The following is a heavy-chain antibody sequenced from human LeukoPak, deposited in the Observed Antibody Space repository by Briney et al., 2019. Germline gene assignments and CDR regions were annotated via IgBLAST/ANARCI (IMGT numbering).Heavy chain of an antibody. CDR2: ISYDGSNK. V-gene: IGHV3-30*18. CDR1: GFTFSIYG. J-gene: IGHJ4*02. D-gene: IGHD5-24*01. Sequence: GRSLRLSCAASGFTFSIYGMHWVRQAPGKGLEWVAVISYDGSNKYYADSVKGRFTISRDNSMNTLYLQMNSLRDGDTAVYYCAQAWRWLQLNYWGQGTLVTVSS. CDR3: AQAWRWLQLNY.